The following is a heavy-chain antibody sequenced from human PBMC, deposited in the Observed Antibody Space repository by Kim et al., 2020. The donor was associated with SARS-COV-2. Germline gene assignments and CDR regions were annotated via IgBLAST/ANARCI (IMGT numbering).Heavy chain of an antibody. Sequence: SVKGRFTISRDNSKNTLYLQMNSLRAEDTAVYYCAKDLKPTVVRGAYFDYWGQGTLVIVSS. J-gene: IGHJ4*02. CDR3: AKDLKPTVVRGAYFDY. V-gene: IGHV3-23*01. D-gene: IGHD4-17*01.